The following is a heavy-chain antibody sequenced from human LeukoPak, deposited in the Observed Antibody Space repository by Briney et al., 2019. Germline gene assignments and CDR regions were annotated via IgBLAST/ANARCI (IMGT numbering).Heavy chain of an antibody. V-gene: IGHV1-18*01. CDR3: ARDSGSGYYADAFDI. D-gene: IGHD3-22*01. CDR1: GYTFTSYG. CDR2: ISAYNGNT. J-gene: IGHJ3*02. Sequence: ASVKVSCKASGYTFTSYGISWVRQAPGQGLEWMGWISAYNGNTNYAQKLQGRVTMTTDTSTSTAYMELRSLRSDDTAVYYCARDSGSGYYADAFDIWGQGTMATVSS.